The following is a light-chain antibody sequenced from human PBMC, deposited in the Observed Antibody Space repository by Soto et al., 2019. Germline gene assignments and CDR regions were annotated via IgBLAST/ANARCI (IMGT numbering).Light chain of an antibody. Sequence: QSALTQPPSASGSPGQSVTISCTGTSSDVGGYNYVSWYQHHPGEAPQLIIYEVSKRPSGVPARFFGSKSGNTASLTVSGLQSEDEADYFCTSYAGINTYVFGTGTKLPVL. CDR1: SSDVGGYNY. CDR2: EVS. V-gene: IGLV2-8*01. CDR3: TSYAGINTYV. J-gene: IGLJ1*01.